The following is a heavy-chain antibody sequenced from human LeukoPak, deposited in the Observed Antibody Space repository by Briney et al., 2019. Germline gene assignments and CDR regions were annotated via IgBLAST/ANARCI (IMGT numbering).Heavy chain of an antibody. D-gene: IGHD4-17*01. CDR2: ISGSGGST. V-gene: IGHV3-23*01. CDR1: GFTFDDYG. J-gene: IGHJ6*03. CDR3: AKYYGDYAYYYYMDV. Sequence: PGGSLRLSCAASGFTFDDYGMSWVRQAPGKGLEWVSAISGSGGSTYYADSVKGRFTISRDNSKNTLYLQMNSLRAEDTAVYYCAKYYGDYAYYYYMDVWGKGTTVTVSS.